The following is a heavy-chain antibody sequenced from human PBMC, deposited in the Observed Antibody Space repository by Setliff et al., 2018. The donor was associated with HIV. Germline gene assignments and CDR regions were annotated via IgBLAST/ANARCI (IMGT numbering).Heavy chain of an antibody. J-gene: IGHJ4*02. CDR3: AKDLLVGLFDY. CDR2: IKQDGSDR. Sequence: GGSLRLSCVVSGFDFASFLIHWVRQAPGKGLEWVANIKQDGSDRYYGDSVKGRFTISRDNSKNTLYLQMNSLRAEDTAVYYCAKDLLVGLFDYWGQGTLVTVSS. V-gene: IGHV3-7*03. D-gene: IGHD1-26*01. CDR1: GFDFASFL.